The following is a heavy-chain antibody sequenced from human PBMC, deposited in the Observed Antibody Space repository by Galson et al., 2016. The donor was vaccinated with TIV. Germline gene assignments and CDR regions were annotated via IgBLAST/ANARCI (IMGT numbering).Heavy chain of an antibody. CDR3: SIGPLDYSESSGFDWYFDL. CDR1: GYTFTSYD. CDR2: MNPNSANT. V-gene: IGHV1-8*01. J-gene: IGHJ2*01. D-gene: IGHD3-22*01. Sequence: SVKVSCKASGYTFTSYDIHWVRQATGQGLEWMGWMNPNSANTGFAQKFQGRVTMTRNTSITTAYMELSSLRSEDTAVYYCSIGPLDYSESSGFDWYFDLWGRGTLLTVSS.